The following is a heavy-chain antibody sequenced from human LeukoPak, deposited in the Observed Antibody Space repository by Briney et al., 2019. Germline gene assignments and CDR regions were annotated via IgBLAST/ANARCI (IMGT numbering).Heavy chain of an antibody. D-gene: IGHD4-17*01. CDR3: AREYGDLTGDAFDI. CDR2: IKQDGSEK. V-gene: IGHV3-7*01. CDR1: GFTFSSYW. J-gene: IGHJ3*02. Sequence: GGSLRLSCAASGFTFSSYWMSWVRQAPGKGLEWVANIKQDGSEKYYVDSVKGRFTISRDNAKNSLYLQMNSLRAEDTAVYYCAREYGDLTGDAFDIWGQGTMVTVSS.